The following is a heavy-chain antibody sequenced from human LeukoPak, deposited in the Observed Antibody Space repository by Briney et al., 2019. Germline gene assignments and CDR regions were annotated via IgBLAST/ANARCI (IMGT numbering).Heavy chain of an antibody. CDR3: ARASAAQAFLFDS. CDR1: AFSFSSHS. V-gene: IGHV3-48*01. Sequence: PGGSLRLSCAASAFSFSSHSMNWVRQAPGKGLEWVSYISSSSTSMYYADSVKGRFTISRDNARNSLYLQMNSLRAEDTAVYYCARASAAQAFLFDSWGQGTLVTVSS. CDR2: ISSSSTSM. J-gene: IGHJ4*02. D-gene: IGHD2-15*01.